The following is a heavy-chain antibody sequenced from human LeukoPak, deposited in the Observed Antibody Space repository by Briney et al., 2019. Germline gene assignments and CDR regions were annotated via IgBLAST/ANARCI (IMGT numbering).Heavy chain of an antibody. Sequence: KSSETLSLTCAVSGGSISSDNWWRWVRQPPGKGLEWIGEINHSGSTNYNPSLKSRVTISVDTSKNQFSLKLSSVTAADTAVYYCARANYYYDSSGYSEYFDYWGQGTLVTVS. CDR3: ARANYYYDSSGYSEYFDY. CDR1: GGSISSDNW. V-gene: IGHV4-4*02. J-gene: IGHJ4*02. D-gene: IGHD3-22*01. CDR2: INHSGST.